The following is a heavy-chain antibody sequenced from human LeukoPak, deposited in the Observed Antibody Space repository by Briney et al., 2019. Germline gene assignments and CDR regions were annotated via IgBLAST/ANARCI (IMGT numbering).Heavy chain of an antibody. CDR3: ARGGIVVVTYAFDI. J-gene: IGHJ3*02. CDR1: GFTFSSYS. D-gene: IGHD2-21*02. Sequence: PGGSLRLSCAASGFTFSSYSMNRVRQAPGKGLEWVSSISSSSSYIYYADSVKGRFTISRDNAKNSLYLQMNSLRAEDTAVYYCARGGIVVVTYAFDIWGQGTMVTVSS. CDR2: ISSSSSYI. V-gene: IGHV3-21*01.